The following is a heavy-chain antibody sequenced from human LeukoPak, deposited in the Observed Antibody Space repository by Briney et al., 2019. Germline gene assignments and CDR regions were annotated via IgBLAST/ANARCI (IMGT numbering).Heavy chain of an antibody. CDR2: IYHSGST. Sequence: SETLSLTCAVSGGSISSGGYSWSWIRQPPGKGLEWIGYIYHSGSTYYNPSLKSRVTISVDRSKNQFPLKLSSVTAADTAVYYCARMHYDILTGYYNHFDYWGQGTLVTVSS. CDR3: ARMHYDILTGYYNHFDY. J-gene: IGHJ4*02. CDR1: GGSISSGGYS. D-gene: IGHD3-9*01. V-gene: IGHV4-30-2*02.